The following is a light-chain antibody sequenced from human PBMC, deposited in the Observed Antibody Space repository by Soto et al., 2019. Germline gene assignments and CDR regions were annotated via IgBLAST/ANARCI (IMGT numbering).Light chain of an antibody. V-gene: IGLV2-14*03. Sequence: QSVLTQPASVSGSPGQSITISCTGTSRDVGAYDYVSWYQQHPDKAPKLMIYEVSNRPSGVSNRFSGSKSVNTATLTISGLQAEDEADYYCSSCTSSSTRVFGTGTKVTVL. CDR1: SRDVGAYDY. CDR2: EVS. J-gene: IGLJ1*01. CDR3: SSCTSSSTRV.